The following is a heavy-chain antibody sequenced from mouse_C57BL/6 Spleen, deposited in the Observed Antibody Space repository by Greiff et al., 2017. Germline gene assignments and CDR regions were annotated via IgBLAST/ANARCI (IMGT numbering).Heavy chain of an antibody. J-gene: IGHJ4*01. CDR2: IYPGSGST. Sequence: VQLKESGAELVKPGASVKMSCKASGYTFTSYWITWVKQRPGQGLEWIGDIYPGSGSTNYNEKFKSKATLTVDTSSSTAYMQLSSLTSEDSAVYYCARDYSNYNAMDYWGQGTSVTVSS. D-gene: IGHD2-5*01. V-gene: IGHV1-55*01. CDR1: GYTFTSYW. CDR3: ARDYSNYNAMDY.